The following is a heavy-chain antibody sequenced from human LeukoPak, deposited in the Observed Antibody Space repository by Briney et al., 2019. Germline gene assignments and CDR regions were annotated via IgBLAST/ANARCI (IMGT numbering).Heavy chain of an antibody. CDR3: AKDHEAAAGNDAFDI. CDR1: GFTFDDYA. Sequence: PGGSLRLSCAASGFTFDDYAMHWVRQAPGKGLEWVSGISWNSGSIGYADSVKGRFTISRDNAKNSLYLQMNSLRAEDTALYYCAKDHEAAAGNDAFDIWGQGTMVTVSS. J-gene: IGHJ3*02. D-gene: IGHD6-13*01. CDR2: ISWNSGSI. V-gene: IGHV3-9*01.